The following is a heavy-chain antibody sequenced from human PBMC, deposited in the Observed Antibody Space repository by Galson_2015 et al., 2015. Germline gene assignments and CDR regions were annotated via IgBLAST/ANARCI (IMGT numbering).Heavy chain of an antibody. Sequence: SVKVSCKASGYTFTSYAMNWVRQAPGQGLEWMGWINTNTGNPTYAQGFTGRFVFSLDTSVSTAYLQISSLKAEDTAVYYCAREEYSYGNYYYYYYGMDVWGQGTTVTVSS. CDR2: INTNTGNP. V-gene: IGHV7-4-1*02. CDR3: AREEYSYGNYYYYYYGMDV. J-gene: IGHJ6*02. CDR1: GYTFTSYA. D-gene: IGHD5-18*01.